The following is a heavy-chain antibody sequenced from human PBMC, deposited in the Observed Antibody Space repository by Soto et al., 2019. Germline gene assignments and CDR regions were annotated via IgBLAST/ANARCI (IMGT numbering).Heavy chain of an antibody. CDR2: ISSSGSTI. D-gene: IGHD3-10*01. Sequence: EVQLVESGGGLVQPGGSLRLSCAASGFTFSSYEMNWVRQAPGKGLEWVSYISSSGSTIYYADSVKGRFTISRDNAKNSLYLQMTSLRAEDTAVHYCARDARTMTGHGMDVLGQGTTVTFSS. CDR3: ARDARTMTGHGMDV. J-gene: IGHJ6*02. V-gene: IGHV3-48*03. CDR1: GFTFSSYE.